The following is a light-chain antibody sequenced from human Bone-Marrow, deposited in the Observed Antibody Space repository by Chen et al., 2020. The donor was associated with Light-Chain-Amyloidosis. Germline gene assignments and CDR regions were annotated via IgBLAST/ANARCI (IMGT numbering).Light chain of an antibody. V-gene: IGLV2-14*01. CDR3: SSYTSTTTDVI. CDR1: SRDIGTFNY. J-gene: IGLJ2*01. Sequence: QSDLTQPASVSGPPGQSITISCTGTSRDIGTFNYVSWYQQHPGKAPQLIIFEVSNRPSGVSDRFSGSKSGNTASLTISGLQPGDEADFYCSSYTSTTTDVIFGGGTKLTVL. CDR2: EVS.